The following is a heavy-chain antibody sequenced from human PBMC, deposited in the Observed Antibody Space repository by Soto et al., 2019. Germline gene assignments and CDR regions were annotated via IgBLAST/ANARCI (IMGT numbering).Heavy chain of an antibody. CDR2: IYSGGST. Sequence: GGSLRLSCAASGFTVSSNYMSWVRQSPGKGLEWVSVIYSGGSTYYADSVKGRFTISRDNSKNTLYLQMNSLRAEDTAVYYCARSLLEWFYYGMDVWGQGTTVTVSS. V-gene: IGHV3-53*01. CDR3: ARSLLEWFYYGMDV. D-gene: IGHD3-3*01. CDR1: GFTVSSNY. J-gene: IGHJ6*02.